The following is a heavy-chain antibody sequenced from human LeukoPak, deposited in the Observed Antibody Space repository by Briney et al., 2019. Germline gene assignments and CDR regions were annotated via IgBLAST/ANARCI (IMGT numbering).Heavy chain of an antibody. CDR1: GFTFDDYA. CDR3: ARDLRVVITGSFDS. D-gene: IGHD3-22*01. J-gene: IGHJ4*02. CDR2: ISGDGGST. Sequence: GGSLRLSCAASGFTFDDYAMHWVRQVAGKGLEWVSLISGDGGSTYYADSVKGRFTISRDNAKNSLYLQMNSLRAEDTALYYCARDLRVVITGSFDSWGQGTLVTVSS. V-gene: IGHV3-43*02.